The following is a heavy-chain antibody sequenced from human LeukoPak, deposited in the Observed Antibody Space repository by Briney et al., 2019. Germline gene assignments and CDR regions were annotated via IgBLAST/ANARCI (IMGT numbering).Heavy chain of an antibody. CDR3: AREFFTSSGWEYYYYYGVDV. CDR1: GFTFSSYS. V-gene: IGHV3-21*01. Sequence: GGSLRLSCAASGFTFSSYSMNWVRQAPGKGLEWVSSISSSSSYIYYADSVKGRFTISRDNAKNSLYLQMNSLRAEDTAVYYCAREFFTSSGWEYYYYYGVDVWGQGTTVTVSS. CDR2: ISSSSSYI. J-gene: IGHJ6*02. D-gene: IGHD6-19*01.